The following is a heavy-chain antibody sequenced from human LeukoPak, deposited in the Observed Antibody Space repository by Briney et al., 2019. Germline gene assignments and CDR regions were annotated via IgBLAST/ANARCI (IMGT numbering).Heavy chain of an antibody. CDR2: IHYTGST. CDR3: ARSSGSRYYIDY. V-gene: IGHV4-59*01. J-gene: IGHJ4*02. D-gene: IGHD1-26*01. Sequence: SETLSLTCAVSSGSISTYYWTWIRQSPGKRLEWIGFIHYTGSTNYNPSLKSRVTISVDTSKNQFSPKLNSVTAADTAVYYCARSSGSRYYIDYWGQGTLVTVSS. CDR1: SGSISTYY.